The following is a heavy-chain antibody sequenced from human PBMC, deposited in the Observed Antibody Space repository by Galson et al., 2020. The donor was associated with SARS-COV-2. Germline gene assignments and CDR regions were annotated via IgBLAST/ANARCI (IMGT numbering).Heavy chain of an antibody. D-gene: IGHD2-15*01. CDR3: ATEIFCGGGNCYPRYAF. CDR1: ADSISSNNW. V-gene: IGHV4-4*02. CDR2: LSHSGGT. J-gene: IGHJ1*01. Sequence: SETLSLTSTVSADSISSNNWWSWVRQPPGKRLEWIAALSHSGGTNYNPSLKSRVTILVDKSKNKFSLTLTSVTASDTAIYYCATEIFCGGGNCYPRYAFWGQGTLVTVSS.